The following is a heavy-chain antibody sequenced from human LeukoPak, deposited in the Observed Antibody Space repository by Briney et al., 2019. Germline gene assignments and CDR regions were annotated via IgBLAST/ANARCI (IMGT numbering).Heavy chain of an antibody. V-gene: IGHV4-39*07. CDR2: IYYSGTT. Sequence: SETLSLACTVSGGAISSSSYYWGWIRQPPGKGLEWIGSIYYSGTTYYNPSLKSRVTISVDTSKNQFSLKLSSVTAADTAVYYCARLYSGSYYYFDYWGQGTLVTVSS. J-gene: IGHJ4*02. D-gene: IGHD1-26*01. CDR3: ARLYSGSYYYFDY. CDR1: GGAISSSSYY.